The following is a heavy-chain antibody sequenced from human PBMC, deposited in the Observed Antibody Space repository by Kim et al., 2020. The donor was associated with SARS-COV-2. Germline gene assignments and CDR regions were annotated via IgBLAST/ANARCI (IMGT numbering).Heavy chain of an antibody. V-gene: IGHV3-13*04. J-gene: IGHJ6*02. Sequence: GGSLRLSCAASGFTFSSYDMHWVRQATGKGLEWVSAIGTAGDTYYPGSVKGRFTISRENAKNSLYLQMNSLRAGDTAVYYCARERKNYGGTKYYYYGMDVWGQGTTVTVSS. CDR3: ARERKNYGGTKYYYYGMDV. CDR1: GFTFSSYD. D-gene: IGHD1-7*01. CDR2: IGTAGDT.